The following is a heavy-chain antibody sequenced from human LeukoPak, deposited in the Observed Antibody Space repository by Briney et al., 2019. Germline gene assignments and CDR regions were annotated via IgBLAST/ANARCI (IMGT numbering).Heavy chain of an antibody. J-gene: IGHJ4*02. D-gene: IGHD3-3*01. CDR3: ARDFRFLEDY. CDR2: ISSSSSYI. V-gene: IGHV3-21*01. CDR1: GFTFSSYS. Sequence: GGSLRLSCAASGFTFSSYSMNWVRQAPGKGLGWVSSISSSSSYIYYADSVKGRFTISRDNAKNSLYLQMNSLRAEDTAVYYCARDFRFLEDYWGQGTLVTVSS.